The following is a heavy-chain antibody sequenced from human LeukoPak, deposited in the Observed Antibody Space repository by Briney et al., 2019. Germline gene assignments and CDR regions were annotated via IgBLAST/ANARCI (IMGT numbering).Heavy chain of an antibody. CDR1: GFTFSNYW. J-gene: IGHJ4*02. D-gene: IGHD5-24*01. V-gene: IGHV3-23*01. Sequence: PGGSLRLSCAASGFTFSNYWMHWVRQAPGKGLEWVSAISGSGGSTYYADSVKGRFTISRDNSKNTLYLQMNSLRAEDTAVYYCATRGGRWLQSSRPDYWGQGTLVTVSS. CDR3: ATRGGRWLQSSRPDY. CDR2: ISGSGGST.